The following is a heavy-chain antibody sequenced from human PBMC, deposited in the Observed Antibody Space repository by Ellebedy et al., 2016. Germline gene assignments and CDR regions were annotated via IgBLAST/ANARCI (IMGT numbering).Heavy chain of an antibody. CDR2: INPSGGST. CDR1: GYTFTSYY. Sequence: ASVKVSXXASGYTFTSYYMHWVRQAPGQGLEWMGIINPSGGSTSYAQKFQGRVTMTRDTSTSTVYMELSSLRSEDTAVYYCVMTTVTTGIWFDPWGQGTLVTVSS. V-gene: IGHV1-46*03. J-gene: IGHJ5*02. D-gene: IGHD4-17*01. CDR3: VMTTVTTGIWFDP.